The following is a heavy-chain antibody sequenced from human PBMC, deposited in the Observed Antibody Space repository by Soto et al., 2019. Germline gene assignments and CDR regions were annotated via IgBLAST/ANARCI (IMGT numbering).Heavy chain of an antibody. Sequence: QVQLVQSGAEVKKPGSLVKVSCKASGGTFSAYAINWVRQAPGQGLEWMGGIIPMSGSPNYAQKFQGRVTISADESTSTAYMELSSLTSEDTAVYYCARDRSEFCRRTGCFENWGQGTLVTVSS. D-gene: IGHD2-2*01. V-gene: IGHV1-69*01. CDR1: GGTFSAYA. CDR3: ARDRSEFCRRTGCFEN. J-gene: IGHJ4*02. CDR2: IIPMSGSP.